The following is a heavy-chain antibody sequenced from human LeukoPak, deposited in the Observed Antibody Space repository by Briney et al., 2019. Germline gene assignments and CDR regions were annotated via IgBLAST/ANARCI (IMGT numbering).Heavy chain of an antibody. CDR2: ISSSSSAI. V-gene: IGHV3-48*01. Sequence: GGSLRLSCAASGFTFSSYSINWVRQAPGKGLEWVSYISSSSSAIYYADSVKGRFTISRDNSKSVVFLHMNGLRPEDTAMYYCARDYHFYYYDNNAHTFDFWGQGTMLTVSS. CDR1: GFTFSSYS. J-gene: IGHJ3*01. CDR3: ARDYHFYYYDNNAHTFDF. D-gene: IGHD3-22*01.